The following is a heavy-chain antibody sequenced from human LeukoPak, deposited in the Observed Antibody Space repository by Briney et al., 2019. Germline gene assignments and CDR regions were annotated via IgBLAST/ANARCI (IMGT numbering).Heavy chain of an antibody. CDR1: GGTFSSYA. Sequence: GASVKVSCKASGGTFSSYAISWVRQAPGQGLEWMGRIIPIFGTANYAQKFQGRVTITTDESTSTAYMELSSLRSADTAVYYCARPGQRGYSYGYLDYWGRGTVVTVSS. V-gene: IGHV1-69*05. J-gene: IGHJ4*02. CDR3: ARPGQRGYSYGYLDY. D-gene: IGHD5-18*01. CDR2: IIPIFGTA.